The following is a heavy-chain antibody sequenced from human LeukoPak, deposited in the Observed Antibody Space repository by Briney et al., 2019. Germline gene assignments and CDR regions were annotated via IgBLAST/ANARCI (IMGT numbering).Heavy chain of an antibody. Sequence: PSETLSLTCTVSGGSVSSGSYYWSWIRQPPGKGLEWIGYIYYSGSTNYNPSLKSRVTISVDTSKNQFSLKLSSVTAADTAVYYCARGYDSSAYYPFNYWGQGTLVTVSS. CDR1: GGSVSSGSYY. V-gene: IGHV4-61*01. CDR3: ARGYDSSAYYPFNY. J-gene: IGHJ4*02. CDR2: IYYSGST. D-gene: IGHD3-22*01.